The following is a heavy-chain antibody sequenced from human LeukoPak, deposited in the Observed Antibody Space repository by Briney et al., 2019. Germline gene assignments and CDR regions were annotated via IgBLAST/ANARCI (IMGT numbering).Heavy chain of an antibody. CDR2: IYTSGST. CDR3: AREGAYGSGSPFFDY. D-gene: IGHD3-10*01. Sequence: SETLSLTCTVSGYSISSGYYWGWIRQPPGKGLEWIGRIYTSGSTNYNPSLKSRVTMSVDTSKNQFSLKLSSVTAADTAVYYCAREGAYGSGSPFFDYWGQGTLVTVSS. V-gene: IGHV4-38-2*02. J-gene: IGHJ4*02. CDR1: GYSISSGYY.